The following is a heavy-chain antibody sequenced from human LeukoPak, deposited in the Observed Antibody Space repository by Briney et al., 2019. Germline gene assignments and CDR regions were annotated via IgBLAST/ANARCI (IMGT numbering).Heavy chain of an antibody. CDR1: GFTFSSYG. CDR2: IRYDGSNK. Sequence: PGGSLRLSCAASGFTFSSYGMHWVRQAPGKGLEWVAFIRYDGSNKFYADSVKGRFTISRDNSKNTLYLQMNSLRAGDTAVYYCAKGLSWGLDYWGQGTLVTVSS. D-gene: IGHD6-13*01. CDR3: AKGLSWGLDY. V-gene: IGHV3-30*02. J-gene: IGHJ4*02.